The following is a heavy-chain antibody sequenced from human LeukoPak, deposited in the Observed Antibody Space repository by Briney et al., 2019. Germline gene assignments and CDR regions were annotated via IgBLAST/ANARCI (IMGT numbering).Heavy chain of an antibody. CDR2: ISGIRCST. D-gene: IGHD3-22*01. Sequence: AGGSLRLSCAASGFTFSSYAMSWVRQAPGKGLDWVSAISGIRCSTYYADSLKGRFTISRDNSKNTLYLQMNSLRAEDKAVYYCAKADYYDSSGYFYPFDYWGQGTLVTVSS. CDR1: GFTFSSYA. V-gene: IGHV3-23*01. J-gene: IGHJ4*02. CDR3: AKADYYDSSGYFYPFDY.